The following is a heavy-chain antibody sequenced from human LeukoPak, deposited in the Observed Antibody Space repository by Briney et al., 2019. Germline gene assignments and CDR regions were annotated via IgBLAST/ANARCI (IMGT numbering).Heavy chain of an antibody. CDR1: GDSISSYY. Sequence: SETLSLTCTVSGDSISSYYWSWIRQPAGRGLEWIGRIHISGSANYNPSLKSRVTISVDTSKNQFSLKLSSVTAADTAVYYCARADCTSPPQSAKSWWFDPWGQGTLVTVSS. V-gene: IGHV4-4*07. J-gene: IGHJ5*02. CDR3: ARADCTSPPQSAKSWWFDP. D-gene: IGHD2-2*01. CDR2: IHISGSA.